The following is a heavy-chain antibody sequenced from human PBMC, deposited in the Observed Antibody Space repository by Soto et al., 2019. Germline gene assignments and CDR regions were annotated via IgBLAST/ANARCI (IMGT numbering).Heavy chain of an antibody. CDR1: GFTFSSYA. D-gene: IGHD6-13*01. Sequence: GGSLRLSCAASGFTFSSYAMSWVRQAPGKGLEWVSSISASGDSTHNADSVKGRFAISRDNSKNTLDLQLNSLTADDTAVYYCAKGGLYNSSWYGGYWGQGTLVTVSS. CDR2: ISASGDST. V-gene: IGHV3-23*01. J-gene: IGHJ4*02. CDR3: AKGGLYNSSWYGGY.